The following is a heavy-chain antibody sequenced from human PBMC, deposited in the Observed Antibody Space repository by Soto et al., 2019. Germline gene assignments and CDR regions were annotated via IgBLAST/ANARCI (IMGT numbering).Heavy chain of an antibody. D-gene: IGHD3-3*01. V-gene: IGHV2-5*02. J-gene: IGHJ4*02. CDR3: AHKSVRLRFLEWLPDY. CDR1: GFSLSTSGVG. CDR2: IYWDDDK. Sequence: SGPTLVNPTQTLTLTCTFSGFSLSTSGVGVGWIRQPPGKALEWLALIYWDDDKRYSPSLKSRLTITKDTSKNQVVLTMTNMDPVDTATYYCAHKSVRLRFLEWLPDYWGQGTLVTVSS.